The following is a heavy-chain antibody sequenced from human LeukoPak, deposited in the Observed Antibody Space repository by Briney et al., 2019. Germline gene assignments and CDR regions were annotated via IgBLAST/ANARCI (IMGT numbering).Heavy chain of an antibody. CDR3: ARDLLGISLHAFDI. D-gene: IGHD3-16*01. Sequence: GGSLRLSCAASGFTFSSYSISWVRQAPGKGLEWVSSISGSSSYIYYADSVKGRFTISRDNAKNSLYLQMNSLRAEDTAVYYCARDLLGISLHAFDIWGQGTMVTVSS. CDR1: GFTFSSYS. CDR2: ISGSSSYI. V-gene: IGHV3-21*01. J-gene: IGHJ3*02.